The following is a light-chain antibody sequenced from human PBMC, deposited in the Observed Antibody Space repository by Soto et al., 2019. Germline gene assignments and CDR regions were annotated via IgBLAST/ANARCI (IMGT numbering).Light chain of an antibody. J-gene: IGKJ4*01. CDR2: DTS. Sequence: EIVVTQSPATLSASPGERATLSCRASQNVVTNVAWYQQKPGQAPRLLIHDTSTRATGVPDRFSGRGDGTEFALTISSLQSEDLAVYYCQQYNEWPLAFGGGTKVDIK. V-gene: IGKV3D-15*01. CDR3: QQYNEWPLA. CDR1: QNVVTN.